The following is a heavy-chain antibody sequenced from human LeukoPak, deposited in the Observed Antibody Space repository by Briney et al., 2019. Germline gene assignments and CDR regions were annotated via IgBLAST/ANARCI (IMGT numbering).Heavy chain of an antibody. Sequence: ASVKVSCKASGYSFSDCAIHWVRHAPGQRLEWMGWINAGNGNTKYSQDFQGRLTITGDTSATTAYMELRSLRSDDTAVYYCARDTGSYPSLFDYWGQGTLVTVSS. CDR2: INAGNGNT. D-gene: IGHD1-26*01. V-gene: IGHV1-3*01. CDR3: ARDTGSYPSLFDY. J-gene: IGHJ4*02. CDR1: GYSFSDCA.